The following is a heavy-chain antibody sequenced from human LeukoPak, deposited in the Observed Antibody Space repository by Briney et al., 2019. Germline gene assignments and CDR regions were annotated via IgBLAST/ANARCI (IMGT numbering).Heavy chain of an antibody. D-gene: IGHD5-24*01. CDR2: INHSGST. CDR1: GGSFSGYY. V-gene: IGHV4-34*01. J-gene: IGHJ2*01. Sequence: SETLSLTCAVYGGSFSGYYWSWIRHPPGKGLDWMGEINHSGSTNYNPSVKSRVTISVDTSKNQFSLKLSSVTAADTAVYYCARRSSKRFNWYFDLWGRGTLVTVSS. CDR3: ARRSSKRFNWYFDL.